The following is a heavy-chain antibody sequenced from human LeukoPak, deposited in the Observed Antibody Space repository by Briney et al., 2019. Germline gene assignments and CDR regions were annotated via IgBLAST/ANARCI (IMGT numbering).Heavy chain of an antibody. Sequence: SETLSLTCTVSGGSISSGDYYWSWIRQPPGKGLEWIGYIYYSGSTYYNPSLKSRVTISVDTSKNQFSLKLSPVTAADTAVYYCARDLLNEGIHLDYWGQGTLVTVSS. V-gene: IGHV4-30-4*01. J-gene: IGHJ4*02. CDR2: IYYSGST. CDR1: GGSISSGDYY. D-gene: IGHD1-1*01. CDR3: ARDLLNEGIHLDY.